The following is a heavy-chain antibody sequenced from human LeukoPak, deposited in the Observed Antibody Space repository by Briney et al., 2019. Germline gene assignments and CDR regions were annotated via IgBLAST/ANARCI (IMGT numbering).Heavy chain of an antibody. D-gene: IGHD6-19*01. J-gene: IGHJ4*02. CDR1: GYTFTSYG. V-gene: IGHV1-18*01. Sequence: ASVKVSCKASGYTFTSYGISWVRQAPGQGLEWMGWISAYNGNTNYAQKLQGRVTMTTDTSTSTAYMELRSLRSDDTAVYYCARVAMFGAVAGSYFDYWGQGTLVTVSS. CDR2: ISAYNGNT. CDR3: ARVAMFGAVAGSYFDY.